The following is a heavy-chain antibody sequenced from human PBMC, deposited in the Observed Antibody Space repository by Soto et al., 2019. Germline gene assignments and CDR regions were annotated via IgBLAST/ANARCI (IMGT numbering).Heavy chain of an antibody. CDR2: ISAYNGNT. V-gene: IGHV1-18*04. D-gene: IGHD5-12*01. CDR3: ARADGYNSY. J-gene: IGHJ4*02. Sequence: ALVKVSCKASGYTFASYGFTWVRQAPGQGLEWMGWISAYNGNTNYAQKLQGRVTMTTDTSTSTAYMELRSLRSEDTAVYYCARADGYNSYWGQGTLVTVSS. CDR1: GYTFASYG.